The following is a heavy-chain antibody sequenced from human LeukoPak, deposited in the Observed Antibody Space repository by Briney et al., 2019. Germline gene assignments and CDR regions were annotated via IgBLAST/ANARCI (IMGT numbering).Heavy chain of an antibody. CDR2: INPNSGGT. Sequence: ASVKVSCKASGYTFTGYYMHWVRQAPGQGLEWMGWINPNSGGTNYAQKFQGWVTMTRDTSISTAYMELSRLRSDDTAVYYCARDVSDGSGSHNWFDPWGQGTLVTVSS. J-gene: IGHJ5*02. D-gene: IGHD3-10*01. CDR3: ARDVSDGSGSHNWFDP. V-gene: IGHV1-2*04. CDR1: GYTFTGYY.